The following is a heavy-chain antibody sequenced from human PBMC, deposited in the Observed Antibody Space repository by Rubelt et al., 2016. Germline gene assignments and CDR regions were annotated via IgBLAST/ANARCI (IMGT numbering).Heavy chain of an antibody. CDR2: FDPEDGET. CDR3: ARDLGPLYY. D-gene: IGHD7-27*01. Sequence: QVQLVQSGAEVKKPGASVKVSCKVSGYTLTELSMHWVRPAPGKVLEWMGGFDPEDGETIYGQKFQGRVTMTADESTSTAYMELSSLRSEDTAVYYCARDLGPLYYWGQGTLVTVSS. J-gene: IGHJ4*02. CDR1: GYTLTELS. V-gene: IGHV1-24*01.